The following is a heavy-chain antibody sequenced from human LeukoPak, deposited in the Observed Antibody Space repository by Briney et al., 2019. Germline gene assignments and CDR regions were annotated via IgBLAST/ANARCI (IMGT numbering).Heavy chain of an antibody. CDR2: IKQDGSEK. CDR1: GFTFSSYW. D-gene: IGHD2-21*02. V-gene: IGHV3-7*01. J-gene: IGHJ3*02. CDR3: ARDLLWENVVVTALGAFDI. Sequence: PGGSLRLSCAASGFTFSSYWMSWVRQAPGKGLEWVANIKQDGSEKYYVDSVKGRFTISRDNAKNSLYLQMNSLRAEDTAVYYCARDLLWENVVVTALGAFDIWGQGTMVTVSS.